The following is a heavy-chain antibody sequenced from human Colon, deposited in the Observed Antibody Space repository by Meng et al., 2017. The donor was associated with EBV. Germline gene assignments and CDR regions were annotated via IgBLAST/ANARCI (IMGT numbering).Heavy chain of an antibody. CDR2: INHSGST. Sequence: QVQAKQWGAGLLEPSETLSLTCAVYGGSFSGYYWSWIRQPPEKGLEWIGEINHSGSTNYNPSLKSRVTISVDTSKKQFSLKLSSVTAADTAVYYCARGPGGSYYLYYFDYWGQGTLVTVSS. V-gene: IGHV4-34*01. D-gene: IGHD1-26*01. CDR1: GGSFSGYY. CDR3: ARGPGGSYYLYYFDY. J-gene: IGHJ4*02.